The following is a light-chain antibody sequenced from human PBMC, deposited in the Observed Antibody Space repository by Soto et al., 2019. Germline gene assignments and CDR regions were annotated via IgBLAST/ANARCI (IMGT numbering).Light chain of an antibody. J-gene: IGKJ3*01. CDR1: QSVSSN. Sequence: ERVMTQSPATPSVSPGERVTLSCRASQSVSSNLAWYQQKPGQAPRLLIYSAFFRATGIPARFSGSGSGTEFTLTISSLQSEDFAVYFCQQYNNWPFTFGPGTKVDIK. CDR2: SAF. CDR3: QQYNNWPFT. V-gene: IGKV3-15*01.